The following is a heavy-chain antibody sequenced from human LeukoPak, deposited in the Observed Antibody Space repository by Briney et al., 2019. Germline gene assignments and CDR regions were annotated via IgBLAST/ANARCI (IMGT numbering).Heavy chain of an antibody. CDR3: ARELVYYYDSSGYYGMDV. CDR1: GYTFTSYG. D-gene: IGHD3-22*01. J-gene: IGHJ6*02. V-gene: IGHV1-18*01. CDR2: ISAYNGNT. Sequence: EASVKVSCKASGYTFTSYGISWVRQAPGQGLEWMGWISAYNGNTNYAQKLQGRVTMTTDTSTSTAYMELRSLRSDDTAVYYCARELVYYYDSSGYYGMDVWGQGTTVTVSS.